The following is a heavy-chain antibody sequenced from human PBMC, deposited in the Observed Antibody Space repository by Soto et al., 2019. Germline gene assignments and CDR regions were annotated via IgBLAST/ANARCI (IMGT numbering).Heavy chain of an antibody. V-gene: IGHV3-49*04. D-gene: IGHD2-21*01. CDR3: TRERYSSLDY. CDR2: IRSKAYGGTT. Sequence: GGSLRLSCTASGFTFGDYAMSWVRQAPGKGLEWVGFIRSKAYGGTTEYAASVKGRFTISRDDSKSIAYLQMNSLKTEDTAMYYCTRERYSSLDYWGQGTLVTVSS. J-gene: IGHJ4*02. CDR1: GFTFGDYA.